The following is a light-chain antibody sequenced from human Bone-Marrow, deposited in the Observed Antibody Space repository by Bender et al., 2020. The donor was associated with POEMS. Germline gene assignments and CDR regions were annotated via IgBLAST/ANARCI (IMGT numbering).Light chain of an antibody. CDR2: SDN. Sequence: QSVLTQPPSASGPPGQWVTISCSGCNSNIGPNAVNLYQQFPGTAPKLLIYSDNQRPSGDPDRFYAFKSGTAASLANSGLQSEGEADYCCAAWEAGLSGGVLGGGTKLTVL. CDR1: NSNIGPNA. V-gene: IGLV1-44*01. CDR3: AAWEAGLSGGV. J-gene: IGLJ3*02.